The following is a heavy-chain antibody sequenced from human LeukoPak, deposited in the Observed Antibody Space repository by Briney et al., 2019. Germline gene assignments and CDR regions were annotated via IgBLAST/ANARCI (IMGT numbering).Heavy chain of an antibody. CDR1: GGTFSSYA. V-gene: IGHV3-23*01. CDR2: ISGSGGST. D-gene: IGHD5-18*01. Sequence: ASVNVSCKASGGTFSSYAMSWVRQAPGKGLEWVSTISGSGGSTYYADSVKGRFTISRDNSKNTLYLQMNSLRAEDTAVYYCAKVDTAVVTPYYFDYWGQGTLVTVSS. CDR3: AKVDTAVVTPYYFDY. J-gene: IGHJ4*02.